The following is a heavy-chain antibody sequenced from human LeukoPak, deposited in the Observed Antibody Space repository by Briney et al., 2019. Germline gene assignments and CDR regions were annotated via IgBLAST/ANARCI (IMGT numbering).Heavy chain of an antibody. D-gene: IGHD6-6*01. CDR3: ASIGYSSSNY. J-gene: IGHJ4*02. CDR2: INHSGST. CDR1: GGSFSGYY. Sequence: SETLSLTCAVYGGSFSGYYWSWIRQPPGKGLEWIGEINHSGSTNYNPSLKSRVTISVDTSKNQFSLKLSSVTAADTAVYYCASIGYSSSNYWGQGTLVTVSS. V-gene: IGHV4-34*01.